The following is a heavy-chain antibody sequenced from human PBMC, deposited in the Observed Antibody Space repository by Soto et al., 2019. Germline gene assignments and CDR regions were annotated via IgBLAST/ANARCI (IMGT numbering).Heavy chain of an antibody. V-gene: IGHV3-66*01. CDR2: IYSGGST. D-gene: IGHD3-3*01. CDR3: ARSVVHAFGVVPDDY. J-gene: IGHJ4*02. CDR1: GFTVSSNY. Sequence: EVQLVESGGGLVQPGGSLRLSCAASGFTVSSNYMSWVRQAPGKGLEWVSVIYSGGSTYYADSVKGRFTISRDNSKNTLYLRMNSLRAEDTAVYYCARSVVHAFGVVPDDYWGQGTLVTVSS.